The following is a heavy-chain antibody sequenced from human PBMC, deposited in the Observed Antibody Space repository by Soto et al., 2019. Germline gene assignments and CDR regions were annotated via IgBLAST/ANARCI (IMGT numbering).Heavy chain of an antibody. CDR3: AKIRAGSYTYYYYYMDV. J-gene: IGHJ6*03. D-gene: IGHD3-10*01. V-gene: IGHV3-23*01. CDR1: GFTFSSYA. Sequence: GGSLRLSCAASGFTFSSYAMSWVRQAPGKGLEWVSAISGSGGSTYYADSVKGRFTISRDNSKNTLYLQRNSLRAEDTDVYYCAKIRAGSYTYYYYYMDVWGKGTPVTVSS. CDR2: ISGSGGST.